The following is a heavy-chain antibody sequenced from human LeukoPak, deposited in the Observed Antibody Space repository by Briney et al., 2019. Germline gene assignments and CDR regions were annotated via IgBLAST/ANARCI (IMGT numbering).Heavy chain of an antibody. V-gene: IGHV3-7*03. CDR1: GFTFSSYW. D-gene: IGHD1-14*01. CDR3: AKPARTDYADY. CDR2: IKQDGSEK. J-gene: IGHJ4*02. Sequence: PGGSLRLSCAASGFTFSSYWMSWVRQAPGKGLEWVANIKQDGSEKYYVDSVKGRFTISRDNSKNTLYLQMNSLRAEDTAVYYCAKPARTDYADYWGQGTQVTVSS.